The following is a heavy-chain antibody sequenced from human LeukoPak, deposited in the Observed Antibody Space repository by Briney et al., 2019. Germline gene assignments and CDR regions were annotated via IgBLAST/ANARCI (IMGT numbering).Heavy chain of an antibody. CDR3: AREGGTSGSYYAFDI. CDR1: GFTFSSYW. D-gene: IGHD1-26*01. Sequence: GGSLRLSCAASGFTFSSYWMSWVRQAPGKGLEWVANIKQDGSEKYYVDSVKGRFTISRDNAKNSLYLQMNSLRAEDTAVYYCAREGGTSGSYYAFDIWGQGTMVTVSS. V-gene: IGHV3-7*01. CDR2: IKQDGSEK. J-gene: IGHJ3*02.